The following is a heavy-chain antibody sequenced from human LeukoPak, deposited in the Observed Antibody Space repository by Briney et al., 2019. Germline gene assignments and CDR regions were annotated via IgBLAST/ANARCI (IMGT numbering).Heavy chain of an antibody. J-gene: IGHJ4*02. CDR1: GFSFSNAW. D-gene: IGHD2-15*01. CDR2: IKSNADGGTG. V-gene: IGHV3-15*01. Sequence: GGSLRLSCAASGFSFSNAWMSWVRQTPGKGLEWVGRIKSNADGGTGDYAAPVKGRFTISRDDSKTTLYLLMNSLKMDDTAVYYCVTNLAQTRNCRTGSCWDWGQGTLVTVSS. CDR3: VTNLAQTRNCRTGSCWD.